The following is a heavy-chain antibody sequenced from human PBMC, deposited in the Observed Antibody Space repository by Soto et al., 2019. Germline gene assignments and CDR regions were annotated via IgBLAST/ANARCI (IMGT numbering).Heavy chain of an antibody. CDR2: ISSSGGRT. Sequence: GGSLRLSCAASGFSFSTYAMSWVRQAPGKGLEWVSGISSSGGRTYYADSVKGRFTISRDNSKNTVNLQMNSLRADDTAVYYCAKDWGVGVAGWNDWGQGTLVTVSS. V-gene: IGHV3-23*01. D-gene: IGHD6-19*01. CDR1: GFSFSTYA. J-gene: IGHJ4*02. CDR3: AKDWGVGVAGWND.